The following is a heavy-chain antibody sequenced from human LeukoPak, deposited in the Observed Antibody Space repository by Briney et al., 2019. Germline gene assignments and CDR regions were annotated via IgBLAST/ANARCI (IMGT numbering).Heavy chain of an antibody. CDR1: GFTFSSYS. Sequence: GGSLRLSCAASGFTFSSYSMNWVRQAPGKGLEWVSSISSSSSYIYYADSVKGRFTISRDNAKNSLYLQMNSLRAEDTAVCYCARAIADTAMAPDYWGQGTLVTVSS. V-gene: IGHV3-21*01. D-gene: IGHD5-18*01. CDR3: ARAIADTAMAPDY. J-gene: IGHJ4*02. CDR2: ISSSSSYI.